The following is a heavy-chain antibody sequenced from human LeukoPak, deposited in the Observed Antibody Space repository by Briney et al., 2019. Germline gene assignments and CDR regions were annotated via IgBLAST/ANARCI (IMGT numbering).Heavy chain of an antibody. J-gene: IGHJ4*02. Sequence: SETLSLTCTVSGGSISGYYWSWIRQPPGKGLEWIGYIYYSGSTNYNPSLKSRVTISVDTSKNQFSPKLSSVTAADTAVYYCARKNYYGSGNFDYWGQGTLVTVSS. CDR2: IYYSGST. D-gene: IGHD3-10*01. CDR1: GGSISGYY. V-gene: IGHV4-59*01. CDR3: ARKNYYGSGNFDY.